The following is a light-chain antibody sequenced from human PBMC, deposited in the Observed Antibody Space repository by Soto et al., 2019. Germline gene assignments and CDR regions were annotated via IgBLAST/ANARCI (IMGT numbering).Light chain of an antibody. J-gene: IGKJ1*01. Sequence: EIVMTQSPATLSVSPGERATLSCRASQSVSSNLAWYQQKPGQAPRLLIYGASTRATGIPARFSGSGSGTEFTLTISSLQYEDSAVYYWQQYNNWPRTFGQGTKVEIK. V-gene: IGKV3-15*01. CDR3: QQYNNWPRT. CDR1: QSVSSN. CDR2: GAS.